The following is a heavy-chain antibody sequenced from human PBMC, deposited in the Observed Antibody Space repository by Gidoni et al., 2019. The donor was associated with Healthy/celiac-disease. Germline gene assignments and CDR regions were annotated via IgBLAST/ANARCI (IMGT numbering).Heavy chain of an antibody. CDR2: ISSSGSTI. V-gene: IGHV3-48*03. CDR1: GFPSSRYE. Sequence: EVQLVESGGGLVQTGGSLRLSCAASGFPSSRYEMNWVRQAPGKGLEWVSYISSSGSTIYYADSVKGRFTISRDNAKNSLYLQMNSLRAEDTAVYYCAGSTGFNRAENWFDPWGQGTLVTVSS. J-gene: IGHJ5*02. CDR3: AGSTGFNRAENWFDP. D-gene: IGHD6-19*01.